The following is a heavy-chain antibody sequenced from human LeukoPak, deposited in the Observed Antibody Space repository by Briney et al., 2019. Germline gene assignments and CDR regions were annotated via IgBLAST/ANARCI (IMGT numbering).Heavy chain of an antibody. D-gene: IGHD3-10*01. J-gene: IGHJ4*02. CDR2: IKSNTDGGTT. CDR3: TTDLRWEFPPPGY. CDR1: GFAFPNAG. V-gene: IGHV3-15*01. Sequence: GGSLRPSFATSGFAFPNAGMSWCRRAPGKGLDWVGRIKSNTDGGTTDYAAPVKARFPISRNSSKNTLYRPRNSQKPEDTALYFCTTDLRWEFPPPGYWAQGTVVSVPS.